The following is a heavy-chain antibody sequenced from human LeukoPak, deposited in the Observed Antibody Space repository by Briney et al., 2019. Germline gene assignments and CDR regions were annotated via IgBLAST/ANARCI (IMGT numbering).Heavy chain of an antibody. CDR1: GFTFSNYV. CDR2: IRSDGSNK. V-gene: IGHV3-30*02. CDR3: VRVSGFCTNGVCPSFDP. D-gene: IGHD2-8*01. J-gene: IGHJ5*02. Sequence: GGSLRLSCAASGFTFSNYVMHWVRQAPGKGLDWVAFIRSDGSNKYYADSVKGRFTISRDNSKNTLYLQMNSLRTEDTAVYYCVRVSGFCTNGVCPSFDPWGQGTLVTVSS.